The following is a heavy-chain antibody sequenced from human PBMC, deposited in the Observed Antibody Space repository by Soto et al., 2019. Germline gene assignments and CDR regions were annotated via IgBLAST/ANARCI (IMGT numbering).Heavy chain of an antibody. Sequence: SETLSLTCTVSGGSVSSGSYYWSWIRQPPGKGLEWIGYIYYSGSTNYNPSLKSRVTISIDTSKNQFSLKLSSVTAADTAVYYCAGAVYCSGGRCSFDPWGQGTLVTVSS. CDR1: GGSVSSGSYY. J-gene: IGHJ5*02. D-gene: IGHD2-15*01. CDR2: IYYSGST. V-gene: IGHV4-61*01. CDR3: AGAVYCSGGRCSFDP.